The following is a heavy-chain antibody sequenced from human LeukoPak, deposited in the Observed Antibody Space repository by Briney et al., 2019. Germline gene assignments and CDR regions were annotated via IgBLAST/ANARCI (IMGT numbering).Heavy chain of an antibody. CDR2: IYPGDSDT. CDR1: GYIFTSYW. V-gene: IGHV5-51*01. J-gene: IGHJ3*02. D-gene: IGHD1-1*01. CDR3: AINSAASDSLAFDI. Sequence: GESLKISCKGSGYIFTSYWIGWVRQLPGKGLEWMGIIYPGDSDTRYSPSFQGQVTISADKSISTAYLQWSSLKASDTAMYYCAINSAASDSLAFDIWGQGTMVTVSS.